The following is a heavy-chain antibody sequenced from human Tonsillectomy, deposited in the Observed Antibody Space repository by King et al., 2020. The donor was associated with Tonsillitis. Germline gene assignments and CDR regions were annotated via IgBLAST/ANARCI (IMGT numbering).Heavy chain of an antibody. J-gene: IGHJ4*02. CDR3: TTFTDYYDSEEVSDY. D-gene: IGHD3-22*01. Sequence: VQLVESGGGLVKPGGSLRLSCAASGFTFSNAWMSWVRQAPGKGLEWVGRIKSKTDGGTTDYAAPVKGRFTISRDDSKNTLYLQMNSLKTEDTAVYYCTTFTDYYDSEEVSDYWGQETLVTVSS. CDR2: IKSKTDGGTT. CDR1: GFTFSNAW. V-gene: IGHV3-15*01.